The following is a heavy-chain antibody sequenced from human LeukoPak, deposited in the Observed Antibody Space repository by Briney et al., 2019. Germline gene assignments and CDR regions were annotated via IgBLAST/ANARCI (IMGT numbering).Heavy chain of an antibody. Sequence: GGSLRLSCEASGFTFSNHAMHWVRQAPGKGLEWVALIYYDGDKKYYAESLQGRFTISRDNSKNTVYLEMDSLRADDTAVYYCARDRQSTVTIFLVSWGRGTLVTVSS. CDR2: IYYDGDKK. CDR1: GFTFSNHA. J-gene: IGHJ4*02. D-gene: IGHD4-17*01. CDR3: ARDRQSTVTIFLVS. V-gene: IGHV3-30*04.